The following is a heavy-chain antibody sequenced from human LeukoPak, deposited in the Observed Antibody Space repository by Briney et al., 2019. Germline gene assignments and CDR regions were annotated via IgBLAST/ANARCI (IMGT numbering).Heavy chain of an antibody. CDR1: GFTFSSYE. CDR3: AKDLFAAAGLGDAFDI. J-gene: IGHJ3*02. D-gene: IGHD6-13*01. CDR2: ISSSGSTI. V-gene: IGHV3-48*03. Sequence: PGGSLRLSCAASGFTFSSYEMNWVRQAPGKGLEWVSYISSSGSTIYYADSVKGRFTISRDNAKNSLYLQMNSLRAEDTAVYYCAKDLFAAAGLGDAFDIWGQGTMVTVSS.